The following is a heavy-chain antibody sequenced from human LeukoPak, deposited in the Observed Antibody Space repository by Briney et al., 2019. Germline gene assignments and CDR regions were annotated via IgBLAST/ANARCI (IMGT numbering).Heavy chain of an antibody. CDR3: AKVGVRLLWFGETSRYYFDY. Sequence: GGSLRLSCAASGFTFSSYAMSWVRQAPGKGLEWVSGISWNSGSIGYADSVKGRFTISRDNAKNSLYLQMNSLRAEDTALYYCAKVGVRLLWFGETSRYYFDYWGQGTLVTVSS. V-gene: IGHV3-9*01. CDR2: ISWNSGSI. CDR1: GFTFSSYA. D-gene: IGHD3-10*01. J-gene: IGHJ4*02.